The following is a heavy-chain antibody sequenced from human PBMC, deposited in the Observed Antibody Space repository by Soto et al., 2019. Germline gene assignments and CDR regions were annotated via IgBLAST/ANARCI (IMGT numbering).Heavy chain of an antibody. J-gene: IGHJ5*02. Sequence: EAQLVESGGGLVQPGGSLRVSCAVSGFTFSDYWMSWVRQAPGKGLEWVAKIKQDGSEKDYVDSVKGRFTISRDNANNSLYLHMYSLRVEDTAIYYCARRGREAYDWFDPWGQGTLVTVSS. CDR1: GFTFSDYW. CDR3: ARRGREAYDWFDP. D-gene: IGHD3-16*01. V-gene: IGHV3-7*01. CDR2: IKQDGSEK.